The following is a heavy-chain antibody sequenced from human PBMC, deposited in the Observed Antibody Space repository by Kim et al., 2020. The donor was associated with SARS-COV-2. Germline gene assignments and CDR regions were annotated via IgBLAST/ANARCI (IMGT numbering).Heavy chain of an antibody. J-gene: IGHJ6*02. V-gene: IGHV1-18*01. Sequence: ASVKVSCEASGYTFTSYGISWVRQAPGQGLEWMGWISAYNGNTNYAQKLQGRVTMTTDTSTSTAYMELRSLRSDDTAVYYCARRGHIVVVPAAIDYYYGMDVWGQGTTVTVSS. CDR2: ISAYNGNT. D-gene: IGHD2-2*01. CDR3: ARRGHIVVVPAAIDYYYGMDV. CDR1: GYTFTSYG.